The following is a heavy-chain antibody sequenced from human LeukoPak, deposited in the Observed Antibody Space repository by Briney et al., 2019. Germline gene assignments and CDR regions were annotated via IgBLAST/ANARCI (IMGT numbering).Heavy chain of an antibody. CDR3: AREAVHYGSGSLDY. V-gene: IGHV4-4*07. D-gene: IGHD3-10*01. J-gene: IGHJ4*02. CDR2: IHSSGST. Sequence: PSETLSLTCTVSGGSISSYYWSWIRQPAGKGLEWIGRIHSSGSTNYSPSLKSRVAMSLDTSKNQFSLELSSVTAADTVVYYCAREAVHYGSGSLDYWGQGTLVTVSS. CDR1: GGSISSYY.